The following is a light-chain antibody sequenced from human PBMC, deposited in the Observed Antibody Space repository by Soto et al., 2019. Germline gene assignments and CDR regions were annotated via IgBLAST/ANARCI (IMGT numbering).Light chain of an antibody. V-gene: IGLV3-1*01. Sequence: SYELTQPPSVSVSPGQTASITCSGDKLGDKYVCWYQQKPGQSPVLVIYQDTKRPSGIPERFSGSSSGNTATLTISGTQGMDEADYYCQAWDRIVVFGGGTKVTVL. J-gene: IGLJ2*01. CDR1: KLGDKY. CDR3: QAWDRIVV. CDR2: QDT.